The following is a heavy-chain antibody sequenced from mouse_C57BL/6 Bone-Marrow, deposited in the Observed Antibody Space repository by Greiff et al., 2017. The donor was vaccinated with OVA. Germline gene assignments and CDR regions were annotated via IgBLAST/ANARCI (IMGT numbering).Heavy chain of an antibody. V-gene: IGHV2-2*01. D-gene: IGHD2-5*01. CDR3: AKKEYSTLYYYAMDY. Sequence: QVQLKQSGPGLVQPSQSLSITCTVSGFSFTSYGVHWVRQSPGKGLEWLGVIWSGGSTDYNAAFISRLSISKDNSKSQVFFKMNSLQADDTAIYYCAKKEYSTLYYYAMDYWGQGTSVTVSS. CDR1: GFSFTSYG. J-gene: IGHJ4*01. CDR2: IWSGGST.